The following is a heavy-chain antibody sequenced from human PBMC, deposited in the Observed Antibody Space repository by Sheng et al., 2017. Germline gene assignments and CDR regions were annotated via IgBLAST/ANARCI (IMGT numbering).Heavy chain of an antibody. V-gene: IGHV4-34*01. J-gene: IGHJ6*02. Sequence: QVQLQQWGAGLLKPSETLSLTCAVYGGSFSGYYWSWIRQPPGKGLEWIGEINHSGSTNYNPSLKSRVTISVDTSKNQFSLKLSSVTAADTAVYYCARGFGGYSSSLYYYYGMDVWGQGDHGHRLL. CDR2: INHSGST. CDR1: GGSFSGYY. D-gene: IGHD6-6*01. CDR3: ARGFGGYSSSLYYYYGMDV.